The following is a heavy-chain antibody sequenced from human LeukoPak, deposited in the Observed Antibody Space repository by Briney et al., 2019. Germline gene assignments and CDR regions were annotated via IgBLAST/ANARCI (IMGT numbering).Heavy chain of an antibody. Sequence: GGSLRLSCAASEFTFSDAWLSWVRQAPGKGLEWVGFIRSKDNGGTTEYAASVKDRFIISRDDSKSIAYLQMDSLKTEDTALYYCSRVGGGWVGKGDYWGQGTLVTVSS. CDR1: EFTFSDAW. CDR2: IRSKDNGGTT. CDR3: SRVGGGWVGKGDY. D-gene: IGHD4-23*01. V-gene: IGHV3-49*04. J-gene: IGHJ4*02.